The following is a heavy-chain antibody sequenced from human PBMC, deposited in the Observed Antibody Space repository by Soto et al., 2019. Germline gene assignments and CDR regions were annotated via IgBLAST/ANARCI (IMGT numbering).Heavy chain of an antibody. CDR2: ISSSSSTI. Sequence: EVQLVESGGGLVQPGGSLRLSCAASGFTFSSYSMNWVRQAPGKGLEWVSYISSSSSTIYYADSVKGRFTISRDNAKNSLHLPMNSLRDEDTAVYYCARDGGSLGYWGQGTLVTVSS. CDR3: ARDGGSLGY. J-gene: IGHJ4*02. V-gene: IGHV3-48*02. CDR1: GFTFSSYS. D-gene: IGHD1-26*01.